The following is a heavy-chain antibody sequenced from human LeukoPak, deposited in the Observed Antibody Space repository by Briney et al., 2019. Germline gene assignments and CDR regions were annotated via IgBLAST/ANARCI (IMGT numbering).Heavy chain of an antibody. V-gene: IGHV4-59*01. CDR3: ARDRGYSDY. Sequence: SATLSLTCTVSGGSISSYYWSWIRQPPGKGLEWIGYIYYSGSTNYNPSLKSRVTISVDTSKSQFSLKLSSVTAADTAVYYCARDRGYSDYWGQGALVTVSS. J-gene: IGHJ4*02. CDR1: GGSISSYY. CDR2: IYYSGST.